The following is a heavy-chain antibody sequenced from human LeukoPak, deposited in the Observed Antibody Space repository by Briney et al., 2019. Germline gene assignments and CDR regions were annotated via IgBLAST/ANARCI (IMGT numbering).Heavy chain of an antibody. V-gene: IGHV3-53*01. D-gene: IGHD5-12*01. CDR1: GFTVSSNY. CDR3: AKGAISGYGGYFFDY. J-gene: IGHJ4*02. Sequence: GGSLRLSCAASGFTVSSNYMSWVRQAPGKGLEWVSVIYSGGSTYYADSVKGRFTISRDNSKNTLYLQMNSLRAEDTAVYYCAKGAISGYGGYFFDYWGQGTLVTVSS. CDR2: IYSGGST.